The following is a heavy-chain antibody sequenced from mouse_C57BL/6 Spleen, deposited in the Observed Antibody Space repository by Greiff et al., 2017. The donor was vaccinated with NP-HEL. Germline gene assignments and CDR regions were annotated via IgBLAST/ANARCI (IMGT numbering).Heavy chain of an antibody. CDR3: ARGEVHAMDY. Sequence: VQLQQSGPELVKPGASVKISCKASGYSFTSYYIHWVKQRPGQGLEWIGWIYPGSGNTKYNEKFKGKATLTADTSSSTAYMQLSSLTSEDSSVYYCARGEVHAMDYWGQGTSVTVSS. D-gene: IGHD2-14*01. CDR2: IYPGSGNT. J-gene: IGHJ4*01. CDR1: GYSFTSYY. V-gene: IGHV1-66*01.